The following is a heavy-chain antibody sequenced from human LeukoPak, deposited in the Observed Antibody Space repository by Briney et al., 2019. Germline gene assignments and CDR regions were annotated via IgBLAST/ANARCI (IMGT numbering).Heavy chain of an antibody. J-gene: IGHJ4*02. CDR2: ISDSGGRT. Sequence: PGGSLRLSCAASGFPFSTYAMNWVRQAPGKGLEWVSGISDSGGRTYYTDSVKGRFTISRDNSKNTLYLQMSSLRAEDTAVYYCAKGCLRTISCRLFDYWGQGTLVTVSS. D-gene: IGHD2-2*01. CDR1: GFPFSTYA. V-gene: IGHV3-23*01. CDR3: AKGCLRTISCRLFDY.